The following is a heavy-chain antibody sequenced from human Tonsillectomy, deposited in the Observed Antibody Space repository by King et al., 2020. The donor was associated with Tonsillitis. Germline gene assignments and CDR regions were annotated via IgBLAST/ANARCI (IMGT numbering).Heavy chain of an antibody. CDR3: ARDAHDYDFLSGPNDAFDI. V-gene: IGHV3-30-3*01. CDR1: GFAFSYYA. D-gene: IGHD3-3*01. J-gene: IGHJ3*02. CDR2: ISSDGRNK. Sequence: VQSGRSLRISCAASGFAFSYYAIHWVRQAPGKGLEWVAVISSDGRNKYFADSVQGRFTISRDKSKNTVFLQMDNLRVDDTGIYYCARDAHDYDFLSGPNDAFDIWGQGTTVTVSS.